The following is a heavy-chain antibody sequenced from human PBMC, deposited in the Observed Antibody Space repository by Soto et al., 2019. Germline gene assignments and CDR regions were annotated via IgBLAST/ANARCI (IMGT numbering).Heavy chain of an antibody. V-gene: IGHV3-30*18. Sequence: PGGSLRLSCAASGFTFSSYGMHWVRQAPGKGLEWVAVISYDGSNKCYADSVKGRFTISRDNSKNTLYLQMNSLRAEDTAVYYCAKDSEPYIVVVVAALDYWGQGTLVTVSS. CDR2: ISYDGSNK. CDR1: GFTFSSYG. J-gene: IGHJ4*02. D-gene: IGHD2-15*01. CDR3: AKDSEPYIVVVVAALDY.